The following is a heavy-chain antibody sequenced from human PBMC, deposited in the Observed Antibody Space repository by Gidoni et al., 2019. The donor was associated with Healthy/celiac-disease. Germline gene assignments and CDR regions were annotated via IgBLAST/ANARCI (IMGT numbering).Heavy chain of an antibody. V-gene: IGHV4-31*03. D-gene: IGHD5-18*01. CDR1: GGSISSGGYY. CDR3: ARSGYSYGYELVQYFQH. CDR2: IYYSGST. Sequence: QVQLQESGPGLVKPSQTLSLTCTVSGGSISSGGYYWSWIRQHPGKGLEWIGYIYYSGSTYYNPSLKSRVTRSVDTSKNQFSLKLSSVTAADTAVYYCARSGYSYGYELVQYFQHWGQGTLVTVSS. J-gene: IGHJ1*01.